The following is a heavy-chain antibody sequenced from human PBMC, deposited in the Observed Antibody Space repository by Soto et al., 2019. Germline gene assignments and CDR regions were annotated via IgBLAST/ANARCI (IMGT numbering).Heavy chain of an antibody. V-gene: IGHV1-18*01. Sequence: QVQLVQSGAEVKKPGASVKVSCKASGYTFTSYSISWVRQAPGQGLEWMGWINPYNGNIKYAQKLQGRVTMTTDTSTSTAYMELRSLRSDDPAVYYCARDLNLGLAAGWGQGSLVTVSS. J-gene: IGHJ4*02. D-gene: IGHD6-13*01. CDR2: INPYNGNI. CDR3: ARDLNLGLAAG. CDR1: GYTFTSYS.